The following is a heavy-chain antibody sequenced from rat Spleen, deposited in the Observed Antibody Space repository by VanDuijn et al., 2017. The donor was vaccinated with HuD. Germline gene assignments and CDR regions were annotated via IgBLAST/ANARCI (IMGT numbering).Heavy chain of an antibody. D-gene: IGHD1-4*01. CDR2: ISTGGGNT. J-gene: IGHJ2*01. CDR3: ARRGQLPGYTDYFDY. CDR1: GFTFSNYD. V-gene: IGHV5S13*01. Sequence: EVQLVESGGGLVQPGRSLKLSCAASGFTFSNYDMAWVRQAPTKGLEWIASISTGGGNTYYRDSVKGRFTISRDNAKNTQYLQMDSLRSEDTATYYCARRGQLPGYTDYFDYWGQGVMVTVSS.